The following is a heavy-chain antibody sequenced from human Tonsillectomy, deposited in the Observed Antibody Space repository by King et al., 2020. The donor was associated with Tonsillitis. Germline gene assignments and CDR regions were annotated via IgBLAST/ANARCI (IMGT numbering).Heavy chain of an antibody. CDR2: IIPILDIT. V-gene: IGHV1-69*04. D-gene: IGHD3-3*01. Sequence: QLVQSGAEVKRPGSSVKVSCKASGGTFSSFAISWVRQAPGQGLEWMGRIIPILDITNYAQKFQGSVTITADKSTSTAYMELSSLRSEDTAVYFCASSSILGQNYYYSMDVWGKGTTVTVSS. CDR3: ASSSILGQNYYYSMDV. J-gene: IGHJ6*03. CDR1: GGTFSSFA.